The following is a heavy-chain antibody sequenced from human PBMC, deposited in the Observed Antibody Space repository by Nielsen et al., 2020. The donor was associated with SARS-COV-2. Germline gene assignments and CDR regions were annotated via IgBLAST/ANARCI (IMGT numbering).Heavy chain of an antibody. J-gene: IGHJ6*03. CDR2: IWYDGSDK. Sequence: GESLKISCAASGFTFSSYGMHWVRQAPGKGLEWVALIWYDGSDKYYPDSVKGRFTISRDNSKNTLYLQMNSLKVEDTAVYYCARGSRGRYGYYDYSYMDVWGKGTTVTVSS. V-gene: IGHV3-33*01. CDR3: ARGSRGRYGYYDYSYMDV. CDR1: GFTFSSYG. D-gene: IGHD1-26*01.